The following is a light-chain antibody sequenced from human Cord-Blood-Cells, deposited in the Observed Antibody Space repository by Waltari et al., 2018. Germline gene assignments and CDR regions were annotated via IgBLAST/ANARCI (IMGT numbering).Light chain of an antibody. Sequence: QSALTQPASVSGSPGQSITISCTGTSSDVGGYNYVPWYQQHPDKAPKLMIYEVSNRPSGVSNRFSGSKSGNTASLTISGLQAEDEADYYCSSYTSSSTLVFGGGTKLTVL. CDR1: SSDVGGYNY. CDR2: EVS. J-gene: IGLJ3*02. V-gene: IGLV2-14*01. CDR3: SSYTSSSTLV.